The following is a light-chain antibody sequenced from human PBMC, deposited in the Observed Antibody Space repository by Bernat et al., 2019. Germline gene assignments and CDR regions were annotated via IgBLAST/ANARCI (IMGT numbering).Light chain of an antibody. CDR3: AAWDDSLNGWV. J-gene: IGLJ3*02. Sequence: QSVLTQPPSASGTPGQRVTISCSGSSSNIGSYTVNWYQQLPGTAPKVLIYSDDQRPPGVPDRFSGSKSGTSASLAISGLQSEDAADYYCAAWDDSLNGWVFGGGTKLTVL. CDR2: SDD. V-gene: IGLV1-44*01. CDR1: SSNIGSYT.